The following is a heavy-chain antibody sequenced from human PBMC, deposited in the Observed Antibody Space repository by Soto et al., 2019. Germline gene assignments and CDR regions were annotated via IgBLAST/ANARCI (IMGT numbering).Heavy chain of an antibody. D-gene: IGHD6-13*01. Sequence: GGSLRLSCAASGFTFSSYAMSWVRQAPGKGLEWVSAISGSGGSTYYADSVKGRFTISRDNFKNTLYLQMNSLRAEDTAVYYCAKDEAGIAAVGATNWFDPWGQGTLVTVSS. V-gene: IGHV3-23*01. J-gene: IGHJ5*02. CDR2: ISGSGGST. CDR1: GFTFSSYA. CDR3: AKDEAGIAAVGATNWFDP.